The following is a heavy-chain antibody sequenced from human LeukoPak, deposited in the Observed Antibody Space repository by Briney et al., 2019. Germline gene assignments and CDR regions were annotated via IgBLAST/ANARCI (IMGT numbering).Heavy chain of an antibody. CDR1: GGSISSGSYY. CDR2: IYTSGST. J-gene: IGHJ6*02. Sequence: SETLSLTCTVSGGSISSGSYYWSWIRQPAGKGLEWIGRIYTSGSTNYNPSLKSRVTISVDTSKNQFSLKLSSVTAADTAVYYCAREKEATHPPWYYGMDVWGQGTTITVSS. V-gene: IGHV4-61*02. CDR3: AREKEATHPPWYYGMDV.